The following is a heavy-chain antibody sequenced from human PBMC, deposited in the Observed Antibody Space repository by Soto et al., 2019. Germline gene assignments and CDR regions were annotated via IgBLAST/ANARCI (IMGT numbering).Heavy chain of an antibody. D-gene: IGHD1-1*01. J-gene: IGHJ4*02. CDR1: GAGDTFSNYG. V-gene: IGHV1-69*06. CDR3: WRHDKTALPPLDS. CDR2: TIPAFGTA. Sequence: QVHLVQSGAEVKSPGSAVKGSCKVSGAGDTFSNYGLNWMRQAPGQGLEWMGGTIPAFGTANYAQKFQGRVTITADTSTTTAYMELSSLRSDETAVYYCWRHDKTALPPLDSWGQGTLVSVSS.